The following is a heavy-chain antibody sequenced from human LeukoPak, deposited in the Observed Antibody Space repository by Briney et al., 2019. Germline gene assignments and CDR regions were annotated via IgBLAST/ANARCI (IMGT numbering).Heavy chain of an antibody. Sequence: GESLKISCKGSGYSFITYWMGWVRQMPGKGLDWMGIIYPGDSDTRYSPSFQGQVTISADKSINTAYLQWSSLKASDTAMYYCARRGESSSWYSDYWDQGTLVTVSS. J-gene: IGHJ4*02. V-gene: IGHV5-51*01. CDR1: GYSFITYW. CDR2: IYPGDSDT. D-gene: IGHD6-13*01. CDR3: ARRGESSSWYSDY.